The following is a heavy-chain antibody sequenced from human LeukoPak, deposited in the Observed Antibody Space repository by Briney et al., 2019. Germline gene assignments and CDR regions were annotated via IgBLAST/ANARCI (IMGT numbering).Heavy chain of an antibody. D-gene: IGHD7-27*01. Sequence: GGSLRLSCAASGFTFRDYWMNWVRQAPGKGLEWVANINLGGSVISYVDSVKGRCTVSRDNAENPLSLQMNSLRAEDTAVYYCAAWGLHNYWGQGTLVTVSS. V-gene: IGHV3-7*01. CDR1: GFTFRDYW. J-gene: IGHJ4*02. CDR2: INLGGSVI. CDR3: AAWGLHNY.